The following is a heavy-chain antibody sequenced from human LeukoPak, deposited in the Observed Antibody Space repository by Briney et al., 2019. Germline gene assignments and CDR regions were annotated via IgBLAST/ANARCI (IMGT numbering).Heavy chain of an antibody. CDR1: GFTFDDYA. V-gene: IGHV3-9*01. CDR3: AKDRRGAFDI. D-gene: IGHD3-10*01. CDR2: ISWNSGSI. J-gene: IGHJ3*02. Sequence: GGSLRLSCAASGFTFDDYAMHWVRQAPGKGLEWVSGISWNSGSIGYADSVKGRFTISRDNAKNSLYLQMNSLRAEDTAVYYCAKDRRGAFDIWGQGTMVTVSS.